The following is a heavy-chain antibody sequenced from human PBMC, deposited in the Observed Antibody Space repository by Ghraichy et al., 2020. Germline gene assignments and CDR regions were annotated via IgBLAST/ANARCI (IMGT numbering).Heavy chain of an antibody. Sequence: GGSLRLSCAASGFTFSTYAMRWVRQAPGEGLEWVSTISGSRGSTYYADSVKGRFTISRDDSKSTLYLQMDSLRVEDTAVYYCATGARGNMYFPSEHWGQGTLVTVSS. CDR3: ATGARGNMYFPSEH. CDR2: ISGSRGST. CDR1: GFTFSTYA. V-gene: IGHV3-23*01. D-gene: IGHD2/OR15-2a*01. J-gene: IGHJ1*01.